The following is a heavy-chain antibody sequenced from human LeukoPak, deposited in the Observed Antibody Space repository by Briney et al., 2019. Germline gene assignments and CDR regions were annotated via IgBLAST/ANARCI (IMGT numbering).Heavy chain of an antibody. CDR3: ARDERFLEWLHHYYYYYMDV. CDR1: GFTFSSYW. Sequence: PGGSLRLSCAASGFTFSSYWMSWVRQAPGKWLEWVANIKQDGSEKYYVDSVKGRFTISRDNAKNSLYLQMNSLRAEDTAVYYCARDERFLEWLHHYYYYYMDVWGKGTTVTVPS. D-gene: IGHD3-3*01. J-gene: IGHJ6*03. V-gene: IGHV3-7*01. CDR2: IKQDGSEK.